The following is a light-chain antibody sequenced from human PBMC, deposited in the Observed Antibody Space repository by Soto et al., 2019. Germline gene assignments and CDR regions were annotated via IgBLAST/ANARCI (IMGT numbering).Light chain of an antibody. Sequence: DIQMTQSPSTLSASVGDRVTITCRASQSISSWLAWYQQKPGKAPKLLIYDASSLESGVPSRFSGSGSGTEFTLTISSLQPDDFAVYYCQQYHNWPLITFGQGTRLEIK. CDR1: QSISSW. V-gene: IGKV1-5*01. CDR3: QQYHNWPLIT. J-gene: IGKJ5*01. CDR2: DAS.